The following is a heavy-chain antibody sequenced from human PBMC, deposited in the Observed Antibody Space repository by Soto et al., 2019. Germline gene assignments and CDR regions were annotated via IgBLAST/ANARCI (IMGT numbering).Heavy chain of an antibody. CDR3: ASEYGSGSYGYYYGMDV. CDR1: GFTFSNYA. D-gene: IGHD3-10*01. Sequence: PVGSLRLSCAASGFTFSNYAMTWVRQAPGKGLEWVSGISRSGDNTYYADSVKGRFAISRDDSKNTVYLQMNSLGADDTAVYYCASEYGSGSYGYYYGMDVWGQGTTVTVSS. CDR2: ISRSGDNT. V-gene: IGHV3-23*01. J-gene: IGHJ6*02.